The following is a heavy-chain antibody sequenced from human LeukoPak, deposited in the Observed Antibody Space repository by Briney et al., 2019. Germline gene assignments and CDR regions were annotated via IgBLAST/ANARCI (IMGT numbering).Heavy chain of an antibody. CDR1: GYSIASAYY. CDR2: VYHTGTT. J-gene: IGHJ4*02. D-gene: IGHD5-18*01. CDR3: ARDEGYGPRYY. Sequence: SETLSLTCSVSGYSIASAYYWGWIRQPLEKGLEWSGSVYHTGTTHYNPSFKSRVTISLDTPKNQFSLKLSSVTAADTAIYYCARDEGYGPRYYWGKGILVVVSS. V-gene: IGHV4-38-2*02.